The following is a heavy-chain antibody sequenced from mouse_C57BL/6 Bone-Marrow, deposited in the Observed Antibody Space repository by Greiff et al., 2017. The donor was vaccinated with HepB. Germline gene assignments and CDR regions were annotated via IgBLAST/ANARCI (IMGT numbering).Heavy chain of an antibody. J-gene: IGHJ4*01. D-gene: IGHD1-1*01. Sequence: QVQLQQSGAELARPGASVKLSCKASGYTFTSYGISWVKQRTGQGLEWIGEIYPRSGNTYYNEKFKGKATLTADKSSSTAYMELRSLTTEDSAIYYCARAPLCYYGSSLWGQGTSVTVSS. CDR1: GYTFTSYG. CDR3: ARAPLCYYGSSL. V-gene: IGHV1-81*01. CDR2: IYPRSGNT.